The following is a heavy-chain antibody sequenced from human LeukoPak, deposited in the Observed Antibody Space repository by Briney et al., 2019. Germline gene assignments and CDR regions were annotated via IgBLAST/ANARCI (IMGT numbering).Heavy chain of an antibody. Sequence: GGSLRLSCAVSGFTFSSYWMHWVRQAPGKGLVWVSRIDRDGSRINYADSVKGRFTISRDNGKNTLFLQMNSLRAEDAAVYYCARGGMTVVVITFFDYWGQGTLVTVSS. D-gene: IGHD3-22*01. J-gene: IGHJ4*02. V-gene: IGHV3-74*01. CDR2: IDRDGSRI. CDR3: ARGGMTVVVITFFDY. CDR1: GFTFSSYW.